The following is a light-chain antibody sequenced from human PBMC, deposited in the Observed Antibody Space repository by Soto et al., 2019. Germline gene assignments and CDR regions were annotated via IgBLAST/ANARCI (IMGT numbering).Light chain of an antibody. CDR3: QQYWNTPPT. CDR2: WAS. CDR1: QSVLSSSNNLNY. Sequence: DIVMTQSPDSLAVSLGERATINCKSSQSVLSSSNNLNYLAWYQQKPGQPPKLLLYWASTRESGVPNRFSGSGSGTDFTLTISSLQAEDVAVYYRQQYWNTPPTFGQGTKVEIK. J-gene: IGKJ1*01. V-gene: IGKV4-1*01.